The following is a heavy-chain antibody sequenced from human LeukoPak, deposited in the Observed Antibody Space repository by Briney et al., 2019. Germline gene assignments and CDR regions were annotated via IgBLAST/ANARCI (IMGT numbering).Heavy chain of an antibody. V-gene: IGHV3-48*04. CDR3: GRVARGNYYHFDS. J-gene: IGHJ4*02. CDR2: ISFNSATT. Sequence: GGSLRLSCAASGFTFSSFSLTWVRQAPGKGLEWLSYISFNSATTSYAHSVKGRFTSSRDYAKNPLYLQMNSLRAEDTAVYYCGRVARGNYYHFDSWGQGTLVTVSS. D-gene: IGHD1-26*01. CDR1: GFTFSSFS.